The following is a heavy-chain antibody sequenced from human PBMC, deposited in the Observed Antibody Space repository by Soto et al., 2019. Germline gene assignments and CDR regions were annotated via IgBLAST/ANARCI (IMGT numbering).Heavy chain of an antibody. J-gene: IGHJ3*02. CDR1: GFTFSSYA. Sequence: GESLKISCAASGFTFSSYAMSWVRQAPGKGLEWVSAISGSGGSTYYADSVKGRFTISRDNSKNTLYLQMNSLRAEDTAVYYCAKGFRAQPSDAFDIWGQGTMVTVSS. V-gene: IGHV3-23*01. CDR3: AKGFRAQPSDAFDI. CDR2: ISGSGGST. D-gene: IGHD3-10*01.